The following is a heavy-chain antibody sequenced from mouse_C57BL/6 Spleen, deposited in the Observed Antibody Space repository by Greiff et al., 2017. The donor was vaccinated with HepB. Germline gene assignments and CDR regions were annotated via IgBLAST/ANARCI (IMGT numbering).Heavy chain of an antibody. Sequence: EVQLQQSGPELVKPGASVKISCKASGYTFTDYYMNWVKQSHGKSLEWIGDINPNNGGTSYNQKFKGKATLTVDKSSSTAYMELRSLTSEDSAVYYCARRTMVTTLYYYAMDYWGQGTSVTVSS. CDR3: ARRTMVTTLYYYAMDY. CDR1: GYTFTDYY. D-gene: IGHD2-1*01. J-gene: IGHJ4*01. V-gene: IGHV1-26*01. CDR2: INPNNGGT.